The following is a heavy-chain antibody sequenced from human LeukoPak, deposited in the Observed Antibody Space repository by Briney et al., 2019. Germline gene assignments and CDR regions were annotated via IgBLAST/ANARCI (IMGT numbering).Heavy chain of an antibody. CDR3: ARVGGLDAFDI. V-gene: IGHV3-53*04. CDR2: IYSGGST. D-gene: IGHD1-26*01. J-gene: IGHJ3*02. Sequence: GGSLRLSCAASGFTVSINYMSWVRQAPGKGLEWVSVIYSGGSTYYTDSVKGRFTISRHNSQNTLFLHMNSLRAEDTAVYYCARVGGLDAFDIWGQGTMVTVPS. CDR1: GFTVSINY.